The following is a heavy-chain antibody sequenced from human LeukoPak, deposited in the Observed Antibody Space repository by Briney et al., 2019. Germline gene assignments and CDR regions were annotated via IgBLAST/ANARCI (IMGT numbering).Heavy chain of an antibody. CDR3: VRGKRRFDS. V-gene: IGHV3-33*01. CDR1: GFTFSIYG. J-gene: IGHJ4*02. CDR2: IWYDGSNK. Sequence: GRSLRLSCAASGFTFSIYGMHWVRQAPGKGLEWVAVIWYDGSNKYYADSVKGRFTISRDNSKNTLYLQMNSLRAEDPAVHYCVRGKRRFDSWGQGTLVTVSS.